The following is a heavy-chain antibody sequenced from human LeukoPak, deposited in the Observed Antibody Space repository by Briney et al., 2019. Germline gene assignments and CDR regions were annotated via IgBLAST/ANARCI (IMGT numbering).Heavy chain of an antibody. CDR1: GGSISSGGYS. J-gene: IGHJ4*02. D-gene: IGHD3-22*01. CDR2: IYHSGST. V-gene: IGHV4-30-2*01. Sequence: PSETLSLTCAVSGGSISSGGYSWSWIRQPPGKGLEWTGYIYHSGSTYYNPSLESQVTISVDRSKNQFSLKLSSVTAADTAVYYCARIYDSSGYMPDYWGQGTLVTVSS. CDR3: ARIYDSSGYMPDY.